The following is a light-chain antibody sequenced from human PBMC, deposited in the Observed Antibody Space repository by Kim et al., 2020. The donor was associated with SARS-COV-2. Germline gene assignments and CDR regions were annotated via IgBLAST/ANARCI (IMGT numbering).Light chain of an antibody. V-gene: IGKV1-5*01. J-gene: IGKJ2*01. CDR2: DAS. Sequence: GNGVTITCRATQSINTWLAWYQQKPGEAPKLLIFDASSLDSGVPSRFSGSGSGTEFALTISSLQPDDFATYYCQQYNSYSLYTFGQGTKVDIK. CDR3: QQYNSYSLYT. CDR1: QSINTW.